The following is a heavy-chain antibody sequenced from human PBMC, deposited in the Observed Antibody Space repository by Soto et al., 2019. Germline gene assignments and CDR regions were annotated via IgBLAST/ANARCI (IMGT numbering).Heavy chain of an antibody. J-gene: IGHJ5*02. CDR1: GYTFTSYY. CDR3: PRAAVVVTATNWFDP. CDR2: INPSGGST. V-gene: IGHV1-46*01. D-gene: IGHD2-21*02. Sequence: QVQLVQSGAEVKKPGASVKVSCKASGYTFTSYYMHWVRQAPGQGLEWMGIINPSGGSTSYAQKFQGRVTINRATSTSTGYMELSSLRSEDTAVYYCPRAAVVVTATNWFDPWGQGTLVTVSS.